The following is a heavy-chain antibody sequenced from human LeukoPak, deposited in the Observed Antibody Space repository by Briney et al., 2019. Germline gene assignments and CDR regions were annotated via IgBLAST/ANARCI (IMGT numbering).Heavy chain of an antibody. CDR2: INPSGGST. V-gene: IGHV1-46*01. CDR1: GYTFTSYY. D-gene: IGHD3-22*01. CDR3: ARGAYYYDSSAPPFDY. Sequence: PGSSVKVSCKASGYTFTSYYMHWVRQAPGQGLEWMGIINPSGGSTSYAQRFQGRVTMTRDMSASTVYMELSSLRSEDTAVYYCARGAYYYDSSAPPFDYWGQGTLVTVSS. J-gene: IGHJ4*02.